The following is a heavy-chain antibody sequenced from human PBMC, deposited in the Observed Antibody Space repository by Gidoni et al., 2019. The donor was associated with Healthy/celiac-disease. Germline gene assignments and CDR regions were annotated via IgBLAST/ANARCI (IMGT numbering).Heavy chain of an antibody. J-gene: IGHJ6*03. CDR3: AREYGYSYGPTGYYIDV. V-gene: IGHV3-33*01. Sequence: GRLVEAGGGVGQRGWCRSRACSASGFTFSSYCMHRVRQAPGKGLEWVAVMCYDGSNKYYADSVKGRFTISRDNSQNTLYLQMNSLRAEDTAVYYYAREYGYSYGPTGYYIDVWGQGTPVTVSS. D-gene: IGHD5-18*01. CDR1: GFTFSSYC. CDR2: MCYDGSNK.